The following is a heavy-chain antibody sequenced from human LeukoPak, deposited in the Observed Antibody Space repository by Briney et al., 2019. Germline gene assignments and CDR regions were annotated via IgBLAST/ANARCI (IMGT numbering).Heavy chain of an antibody. D-gene: IGHD5-12*01. CDR1: GYTFTSYY. CDR3: ATSSGLRVPVY. J-gene: IGHJ4*02. V-gene: IGHV1-46*01. Sequence: ASVKVSCKASGYTFTSYYMHWVRQAPGQGLEWMGIINPSGGSTSYAQKFQGRVTMTRDTSTSTVYMGLSSLRSEDTAVYYCATSSGLRVPVYWGQGTLVTVSS. CDR2: INPSGGST.